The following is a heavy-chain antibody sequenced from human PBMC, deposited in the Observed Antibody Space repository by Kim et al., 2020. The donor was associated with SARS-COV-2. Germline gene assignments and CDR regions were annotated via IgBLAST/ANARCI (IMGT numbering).Heavy chain of an antibody. V-gene: IGHV4-61*02. CDR1: GGSISSGSYY. CDR3: AQEAIGHYDSSGYYYASGIYEGPFGY. CDR2: IYTSGST. D-gene: IGHD3-22*01. J-gene: IGHJ4*02. Sequence: SETLSLTCTVSGGSISSGSYYWSWIRQPAGKGLEWIGRIYTSGSTNYNPSLKSRVTISVDTSKNQFSLKLSSVTAADTAVYYCAQEAIGHYDSSGYYYASGIYEGPFGYWGLGTLVTVSS.